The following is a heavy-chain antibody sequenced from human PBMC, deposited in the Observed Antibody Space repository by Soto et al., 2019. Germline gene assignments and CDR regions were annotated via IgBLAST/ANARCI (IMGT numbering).Heavy chain of an antibody. J-gene: IGHJ4*02. V-gene: IGHV4-38-2*02. Sequence: SETLSLTCAVSGYSISSGYYWGWIRQPPGKGLEWIGSIYHSGSTYYNPSLKSRVTISXXXXXXQXSXKXXXVTAADTAVYYCARDTYCGGDCYRHFDYWGLGTLVTVSS. CDR2: IYHSGST. D-gene: IGHD2-21*02. CDR1: GYSISSGYY. CDR3: ARDTYCGGDCYRHFDY.